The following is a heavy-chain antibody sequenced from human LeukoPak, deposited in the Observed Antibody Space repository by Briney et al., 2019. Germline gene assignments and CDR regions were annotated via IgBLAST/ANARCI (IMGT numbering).Heavy chain of an antibody. CDR3: ALALKLPQRSGMDV. D-gene: IGHD2-15*01. Sequence: GGSLRLSCAASGFTFSSYSMNWVRQAPGKGLEWVSSISSSSSYIYYADSVKGRFTISRDSAKNSLYLRMDSLRAEDTAVYYCALALKLPQRSGMDVWGQGTTVTVSS. CDR1: GFTFSSYS. V-gene: IGHV3-21*01. CDR2: ISSSSSYI. J-gene: IGHJ6*02.